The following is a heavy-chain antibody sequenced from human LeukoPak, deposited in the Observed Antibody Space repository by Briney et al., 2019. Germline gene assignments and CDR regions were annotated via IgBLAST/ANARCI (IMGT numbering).Heavy chain of an antibody. Sequence: GGSLRLSCAASGFTFSSYEMNWVRQAPGKGLDLVSYISSCGSTIYYADSVKGRFTVSRDNAKNSLYLQMNSLIAEDTAVYYCARETTGFDYWGQGTLVTVSS. D-gene: IGHD4-11*01. J-gene: IGHJ4*02. CDR2: ISSCGSTI. CDR1: GFTFSSYE. V-gene: IGHV3-48*03. CDR3: ARETTGFDY.